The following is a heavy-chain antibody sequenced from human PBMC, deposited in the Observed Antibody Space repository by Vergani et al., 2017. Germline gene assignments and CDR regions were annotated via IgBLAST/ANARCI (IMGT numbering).Heavy chain of an antibody. Sequence: QVQLVPSGAEVKKPGASVKVSCKVSGYTLTELSMHWVRQAPGKGLEWMGGFDPEDGETIYAQKFQGRVTMTEDTSTDTAYMELSSLRSEDTAVYYCATATYNWNPPENWFDPWGQGTLVTVSS. CDR3: ATATYNWNPPENWFDP. D-gene: IGHD1-20*01. J-gene: IGHJ5*02. CDR2: FDPEDGET. CDR1: GYTLTELS. V-gene: IGHV1-24*01.